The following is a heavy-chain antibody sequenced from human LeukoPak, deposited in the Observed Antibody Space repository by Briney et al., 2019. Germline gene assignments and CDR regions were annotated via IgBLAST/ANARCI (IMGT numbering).Heavy chain of an antibody. Sequence: SETLSLTCTVSGGSISTYYWSWIRQSPGKGLEWIGYNYYSGSTIYNPSLKSRVTISVDTSKNQFSLNLSSVTAADTGVYYCARTGPDTAMARPDYWGQGTLVTVSS. J-gene: IGHJ4*02. CDR2: NYYSGST. CDR1: GGSISTYY. CDR3: ARTGPDTAMARPDY. V-gene: IGHV4-59*01. D-gene: IGHD5-18*01.